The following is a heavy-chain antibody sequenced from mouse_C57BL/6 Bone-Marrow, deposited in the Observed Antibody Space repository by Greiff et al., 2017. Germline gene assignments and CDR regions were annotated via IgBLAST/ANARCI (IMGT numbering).Heavy chain of an antibody. D-gene: IGHD4-1*01. CDR1: GFTFSDYG. V-gene: IGHV5-17*01. CDR2: ISSGSSTI. CDR3: AREGLGRLDY. J-gene: IGHJ2*01. Sequence: EVKLVESGGGLVKPGGSLKLSCAASGFTFSDYGMHWVRQAPEKGLEWVAYISSGSSTIYYADTVKGRFTISRDNAKNTLFLQMTSLRSEDTAMYYCAREGLGRLDYWGQGTTLTVSS.